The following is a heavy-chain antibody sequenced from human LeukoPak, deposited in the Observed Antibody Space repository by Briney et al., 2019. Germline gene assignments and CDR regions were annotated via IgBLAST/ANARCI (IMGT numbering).Heavy chain of an antibody. CDR1: GFTLSDYW. CDR3: ASELAAAGSY. Sequence: GGSLRLSCTASGFTLSDYWMQWVRQAPGKGLEWISRIYSDESSAYYADSVKGRFTISRDNAKKTLYLQMNSLRAEDTAVYYCASELAAAGSYWGQGTLVTVSS. V-gene: IGHV3-74*01. CDR2: IYSDESSA. D-gene: IGHD6-13*01. J-gene: IGHJ4*02.